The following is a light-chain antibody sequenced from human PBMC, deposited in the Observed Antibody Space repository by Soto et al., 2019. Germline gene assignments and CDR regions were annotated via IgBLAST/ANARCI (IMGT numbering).Light chain of an antibody. V-gene: IGKV3-11*01. CDR2: GAS. CDR1: QSVSSY. J-gene: IGKJ4*01. CDR3: QQRSNWPA. Sequence: EIVLTQSPATLSLSPGERATLSRRASQSVSSYLAWYQQKPGQAPRLFIYGASTRATGVAARFSGSGSGTEFTLTISSLQSEDFAVYYCQQRSNWPAFGGGTKVDIK.